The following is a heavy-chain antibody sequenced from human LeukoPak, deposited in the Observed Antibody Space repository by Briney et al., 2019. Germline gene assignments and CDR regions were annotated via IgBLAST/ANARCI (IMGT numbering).Heavy chain of an antibody. CDR3: ARPMTGTGLTYYYYGMDI. V-gene: IGHV1-2*02. J-gene: IGHJ6*02. CDR2: INPNSGGT. Sequence: GASVKVSCKASGYTFTGYYLHWVRQAPGQGLEWLGWINPNSGGTHYAQKFQGRVTVTRDTSISTAYMEPNSLRSEGTALYYCARPMTGTGLTYYYYGMDIWGQGTTVTVSS. D-gene: IGHD1-1*01. CDR1: GYTFTGYY.